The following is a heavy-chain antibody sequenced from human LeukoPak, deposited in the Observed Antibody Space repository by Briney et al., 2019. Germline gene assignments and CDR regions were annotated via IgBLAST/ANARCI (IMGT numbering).Heavy chain of an antibody. Sequence: GASVKVSCKVSGYTLTELSMHWVRQAPGKGLEWMGGFDPEDGETIYAQKFQGRVNMTEDTSTDTAYMELSSLRSEDTAVYYCAADSSGSYLYYYYGMDVWGQGTTVTVSS. D-gene: IGHD3-10*01. J-gene: IGHJ6*02. CDR1: GYTLTELS. CDR3: AADSSGSYLYYYYGMDV. V-gene: IGHV1-24*01. CDR2: FDPEDGET.